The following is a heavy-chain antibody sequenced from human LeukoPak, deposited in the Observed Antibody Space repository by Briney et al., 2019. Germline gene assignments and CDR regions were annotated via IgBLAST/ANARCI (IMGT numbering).Heavy chain of an antibody. J-gene: IGHJ4*02. CDR2: INHSGST. D-gene: IGHD4-11*01. Sequence: SETLSLTCTVSGGSIRSYYWSWIRQPPGKGLEWIGEINHSGSTNYNPSLKSRVTISVDTSKNQFSLKLSSVTAADTAVYYCARLSTVTTSFDYWGQGTLVTVSS. CDR1: GGSIRSYY. V-gene: IGHV4-34*01. CDR3: ARLSTVTTSFDY.